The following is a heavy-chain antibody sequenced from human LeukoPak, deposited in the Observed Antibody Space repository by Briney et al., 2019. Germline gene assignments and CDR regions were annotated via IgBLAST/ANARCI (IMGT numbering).Heavy chain of an antibody. CDR2: IIGRGSTI. CDR3: ARGGSSSWYRYYFDY. D-gene: IGHD6-13*01. V-gene: IGHV3-48*03. Sequence: GGSLRLSCAASGFTFSGYEMNWVRQAPGKGLEWVSYIIGRGSTIYYADSVKGRFTISRDNAKNSLYPQMNSLRAEDTAVCYCARGGSSSWYRYYFDYWGQGTLVTVSS. J-gene: IGHJ4*02. CDR1: GFTFSGYE.